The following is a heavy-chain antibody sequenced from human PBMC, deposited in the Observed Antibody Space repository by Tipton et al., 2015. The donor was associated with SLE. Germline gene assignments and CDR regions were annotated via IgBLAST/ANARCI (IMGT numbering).Heavy chain of an antibody. D-gene: IGHD6-13*01. CDR2: IYYSGST. CDR1: GGSFSGYY. V-gene: IGHV4-59*01. CDR3: ARDSTFYRF. Sequence: TLSLTCAVYGGSFSGYYWSWIRQPPGKGLEWIGYIYYSGSTDYNPSLKSRVTLSVDTSKNQFSLKLSSVTAADTAVYYCARDSTFYRFWGEGTLVTVSS. J-gene: IGHJ4*02.